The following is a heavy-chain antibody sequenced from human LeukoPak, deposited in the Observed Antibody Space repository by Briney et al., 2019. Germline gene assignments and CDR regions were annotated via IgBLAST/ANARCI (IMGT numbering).Heavy chain of an antibody. V-gene: IGHV4-38-2*02. CDR1: GYSISSGYY. Sequence: SETLSLTCTVSGYSISSGYYWGWIRQPPGKGLEWIGSIYHSGTTNYNPSLKSRVTISVDTSKNQFSLKLSSVTAADTAVYYCARGLAVAGTERANWFDPWGQGTLVTVSS. D-gene: IGHD6-19*01. CDR2: IYHSGTT. J-gene: IGHJ5*02. CDR3: ARGLAVAGTERANWFDP.